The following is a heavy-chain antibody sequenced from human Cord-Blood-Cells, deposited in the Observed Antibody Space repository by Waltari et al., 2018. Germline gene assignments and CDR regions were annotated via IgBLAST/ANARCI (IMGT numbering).Heavy chain of an antibody. D-gene: IGHD3-22*01. CDR3: AKAPHYYDSSGYYFDY. V-gene: IGHV3-30*18. CDR1: GFTFSSYG. J-gene: IGHJ4*02. Sequence: QVQLVESGGGVVQPGRSLRLSCAAAGFTFSSYGMHWVRLAPGKGLEWVAVISYDGSNKYYADSVKGRFTISRDNSKNTLYLQMNSLRAEDTAVYYCAKAPHYYDSSGYYFDYWGQGTLVTVSS. CDR2: ISYDGSNK.